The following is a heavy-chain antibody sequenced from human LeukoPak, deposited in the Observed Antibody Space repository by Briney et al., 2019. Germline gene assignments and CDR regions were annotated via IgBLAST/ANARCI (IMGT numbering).Heavy chain of an antibody. CDR2: ISGSGIAT. V-gene: IGHV3-23*01. D-gene: IGHD2/OR15-2a*01. J-gene: IGHJ4*02. CDR3: AIRGYYAY. CDR1: GFTFSSYA. Sequence: PGGSLRLSCAASGFTFSSYAMNWVRQAPGKGLEWVSEISGSGIATYYADSVRGRFSISRDNSKNTLYLQMNSLRAEDSAIYYCAIRGYYAYWGQGTLVTVSS.